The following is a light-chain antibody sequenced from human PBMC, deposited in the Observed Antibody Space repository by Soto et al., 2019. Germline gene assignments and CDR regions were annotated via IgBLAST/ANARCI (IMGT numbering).Light chain of an antibody. CDR2: ATS. V-gene: IGKV3-20*01. CDR3: HQFGYSPRT. Sequence: EIVLTQSPGTLSLSPGETATLSCRAGQTVNSDYLAWFQQRPGQAPRLLIFATSRRATDIPDRFSGSGSGTDFTLAIRRLEPEDFAVYYCHQFGYSPRTFGQGTKVDIK. CDR1: QTVNSDY. J-gene: IGKJ1*01.